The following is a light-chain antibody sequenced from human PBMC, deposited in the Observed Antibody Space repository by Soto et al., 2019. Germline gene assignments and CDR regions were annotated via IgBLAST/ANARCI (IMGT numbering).Light chain of an antibody. CDR1: QSINAH. CDR3: QQYNTWLWT. CDR2: GAS. Sequence: EVVMTQSPATLSVSPGERVTLSCRASQSINAHLAWYQQKPGQAPRLLIHGASTRATGIPARFSGSGFGTEFILTISSLQYEDFAVYYCQQYNTWLWTFGQGTKVEIQ. V-gene: IGKV3-15*01. J-gene: IGKJ1*01.